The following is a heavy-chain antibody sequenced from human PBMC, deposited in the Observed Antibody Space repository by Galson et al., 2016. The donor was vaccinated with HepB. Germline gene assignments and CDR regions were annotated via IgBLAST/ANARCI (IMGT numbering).Heavy chain of an antibody. J-gene: IGHJ6*03. CDR3: ASGYYYMDV. Sequence: TLSLTCTVSGGSIISVGHYWSWIRQHPGKGLEWIGYIYYSERTYHNPSLKSRITISVDTSKNQFSLKLTSLTAADTAVYYCASGYYYMDVWGRGTTVIVSS. CDR1: GGSIISVGHY. CDR2: IYYSERT. V-gene: IGHV4-31*03.